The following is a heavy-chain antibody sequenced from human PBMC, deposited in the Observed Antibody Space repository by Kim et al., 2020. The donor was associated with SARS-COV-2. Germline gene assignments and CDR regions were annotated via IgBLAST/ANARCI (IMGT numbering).Heavy chain of an antibody. V-gene: IGHV3-11*06. Sequence: KGRIPTSRDNAKNSLYLQMNSLRAEDTAVYYCARDRVAVADYYYYGMDVWGQGTTVTVSS. CDR3: ARDRVAVADYYYYGMDV. J-gene: IGHJ6*02. D-gene: IGHD6-19*01.